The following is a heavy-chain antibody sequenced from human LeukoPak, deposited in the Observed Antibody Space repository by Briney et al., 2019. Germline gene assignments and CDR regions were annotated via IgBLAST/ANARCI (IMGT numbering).Heavy chain of an antibody. CDR1: GGSISSGGYS. V-gene: IGHV4-30-2*01. J-gene: IGHJ4*02. CDR3: ARAGDDYGDYVFDY. D-gene: IGHD4-17*01. CDR2: IYHSGST. Sequence: SQNLSLTCAVSGGSISSGGYSWSWIRQPPGKGLEWIGYIYHSGSTYYNPSLKSRVTISVDRSKNQFSLKLSSVTAADTAVYYCARAGDDYGDYVFDYWGQGTLVTVSS.